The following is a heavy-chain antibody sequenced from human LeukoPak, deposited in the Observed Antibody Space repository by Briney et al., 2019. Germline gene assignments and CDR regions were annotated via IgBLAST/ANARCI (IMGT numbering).Heavy chain of an antibody. CDR2: TYYRSKWYN. V-gene: IGHV6-1*01. Sequence: SQTLSLTCAISGDTVSSNSAAWNWIRQSPSRGLEWLGRTYYRSKWYNDYAASVKSRITINSDTSKNQFSLQLNSVIPEDTAVYYCAREIGTYRPFEFWDQGTLVTVSS. D-gene: IGHD6-13*01. J-gene: IGHJ4*02. CDR1: GDTVSSNSAA. CDR3: AREIGTYRPFEF.